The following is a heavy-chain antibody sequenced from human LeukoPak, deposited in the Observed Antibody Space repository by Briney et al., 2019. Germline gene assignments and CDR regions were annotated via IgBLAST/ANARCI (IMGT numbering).Heavy chain of an antibody. CDR2: ICAYSGNT. D-gene: IGHD5-18*01. J-gene: IGHJ4*02. Sequence: ASVKVSCKASGYTFTSYGISWVRQAPGQGLEWMGWICAYSGNTNYPQKLQGRVTMTTDTSTSTAYMELRSLRSDDTAVYYCARVGYSYGALDYWGQGTLVTVSS. CDR3: ARVGYSYGALDY. CDR1: GYTFTSYG. V-gene: IGHV1-18*01.